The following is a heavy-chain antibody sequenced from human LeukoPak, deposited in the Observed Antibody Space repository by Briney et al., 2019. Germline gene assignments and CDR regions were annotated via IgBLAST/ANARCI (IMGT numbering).Heavy chain of an antibody. D-gene: IGHD6-19*01. V-gene: IGHV4-59*01. CDR1: GGSISTYS. J-gene: IGHJ5*02. CDR3: AGAHSSGWPHMFDP. CDR2: IYYSGST. Sequence: SETLSLTCTVSGGSISTYSWTWIRQPPGKGLEWIGNIYYSGSTNYNPSLKSRVTISIDTSKNQFSLKVSSVTAADTAVYYCAGAHSSGWPHMFDPWGQGTLVTVPS.